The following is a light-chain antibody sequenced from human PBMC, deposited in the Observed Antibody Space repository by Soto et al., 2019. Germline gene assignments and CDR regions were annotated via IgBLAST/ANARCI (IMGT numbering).Light chain of an antibody. V-gene: IGLV2-14*01. CDR2: EVT. CDR1: NSDVGGYNY. CDR3: SSYTNINTRACV. Sequence: QSALTQPASVSGSPGQSITISCIGTNSDVGGYNYVSWYQQHPGKAPKLIIYEVTDRPSGVSNRFSGSKSGNTASLTISGLQAEDEAEYYCSSYTNINTRACVFGTGTKVTVL. J-gene: IGLJ1*01.